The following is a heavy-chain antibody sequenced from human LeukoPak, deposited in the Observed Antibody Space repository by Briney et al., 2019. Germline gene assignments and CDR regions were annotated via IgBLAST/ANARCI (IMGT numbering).Heavy chain of an antibody. CDR3: ARLEVTYSISPFDY. CDR2: IYPGDSDT. D-gene: IGHD6-13*01. J-gene: IGHJ4*02. CDR1: GYSFTNYW. V-gene: IGHV5-51*01. Sequence: GESLKISCKGSGYSFTNYWVGWVRQMPEKGLEWMGFIYPGDSDTRYGPSFRGRVTISADKSISTAFLQWSSLKASDTAMYYCARLEVTYSISPFDYWGQGTLVTVSS.